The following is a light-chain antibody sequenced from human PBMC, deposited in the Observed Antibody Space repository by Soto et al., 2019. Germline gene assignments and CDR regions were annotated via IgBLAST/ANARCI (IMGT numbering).Light chain of an antibody. V-gene: IGKV3-15*01. CDR1: QSVSSD. CDR3: QQYNNWPRT. Sequence: EIVMTQSQATLSVSPGERATLSCRASQSVSSDLAWYHQKPGQAPRLLIYSASTRATGIPARFSGSGSGTEFTLTINSLQSEDFAVYYCQQYNNWPRTFGQGTKVEIK. CDR2: SAS. J-gene: IGKJ1*01.